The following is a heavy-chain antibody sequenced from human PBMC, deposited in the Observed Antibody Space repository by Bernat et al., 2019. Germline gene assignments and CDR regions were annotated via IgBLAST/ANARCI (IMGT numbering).Heavy chain of an antibody. D-gene: IGHD2-21*01. V-gene: IGHV3-33*01. CDR1: GFTFSSYG. Sequence: QVQLVESGGGVVQPGRSLRLSCAASGFTFSSYGMHWVRQAPGKGLGWVAVIWYDGSNKYYADSVKGRFTISRDNSKNTLYLQMNSLRAEDTAVYYCARDMVRGIDLDAFDIWGQGTMVTVSS. J-gene: IGHJ3*02. CDR3: ARDMVRGIDLDAFDI. CDR2: IWYDGSNK.